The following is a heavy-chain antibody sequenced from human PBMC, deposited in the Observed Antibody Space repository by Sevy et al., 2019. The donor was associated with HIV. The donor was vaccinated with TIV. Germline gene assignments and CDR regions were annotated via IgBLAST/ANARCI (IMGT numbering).Heavy chain of an antibody. D-gene: IGHD3-22*01. CDR2: ISYDGSNK. Sequence: GGSLRLSCAASGFTFSSYAMHWVRQAPGKGPEWVAVISYDGSNKVYADSVKGRFTISRDNSKNTLYLQMNSLRAEDTAVYYCARDQDYDSSQGNYYFDYWGQGTLVTVSS. CDR3: ARDQDYDSSQGNYYFDY. J-gene: IGHJ4*02. V-gene: IGHV3-30-3*01. CDR1: GFTFSSYA.